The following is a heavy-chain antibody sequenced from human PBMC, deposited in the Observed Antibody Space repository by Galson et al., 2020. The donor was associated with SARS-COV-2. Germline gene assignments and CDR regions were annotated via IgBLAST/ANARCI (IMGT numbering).Heavy chain of an antibody. Sequence: SETLSLTCAVSGNSISSGSYSWNWIRQPPGKGLEWIGYISHSGGTYHNPSLKSRVTMSGDRSKNQFSLRLSSVTAADTAVYYCARQHYRENTPEAVNIWCPGTRVTV. J-gene: IGHJ3*02. V-gene: IGHV4-30-2*01. D-gene: IGHD4-4*01. CDR3: ARQHYRENTPEAVNI. CDR2: ISHSGGT. CDR1: GNSISSGSYS.